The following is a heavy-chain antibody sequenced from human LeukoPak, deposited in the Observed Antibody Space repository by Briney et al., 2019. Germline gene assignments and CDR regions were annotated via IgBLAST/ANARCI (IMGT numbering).Heavy chain of an antibody. J-gene: IGHJ4*02. CDR1: GGSISSYY. V-gene: IGHV4-59*01. Sequence: PSETLSLTCTVSGGSISSYYWSWIRQPPGKGLEWIGYIYYSGSTNYNSSLKSRVTISVDTSKNQFSLKLSSVTAADTAVYYCARGAPWIQLWFNAPYFDSWGQGTLVTVSS. CDR2: IYYSGST. CDR3: ARGAPWIQLWFNAPYFDS. D-gene: IGHD5-18*01.